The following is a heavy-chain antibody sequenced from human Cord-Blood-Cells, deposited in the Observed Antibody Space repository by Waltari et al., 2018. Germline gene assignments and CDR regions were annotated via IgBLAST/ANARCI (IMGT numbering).Heavy chain of an antibody. CDR2: IYSGGST. D-gene: IGHD4-4*01. J-gene: IGHJ3*02. CDR3: ARVDYSNYDAFDI. CDR1: GFTVSSNY. Sequence: EVQLVETGGGLIQPGGSLRLSCAASGFTVSSNYMSWVRQAPGKGREWVSVIYSGGSTYYADSVKGRFTISRDNSKNTLYLQMSSRRAEDTAVYYCARVDYSNYDAFDIWGQGTMVTVSS. V-gene: IGHV3-53*02.